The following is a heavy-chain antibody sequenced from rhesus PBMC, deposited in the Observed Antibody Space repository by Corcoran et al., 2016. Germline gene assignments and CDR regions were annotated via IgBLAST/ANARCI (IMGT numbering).Heavy chain of an antibody. D-gene: IGHD3-3*01. J-gene: IGHJ4*01. CDR1: GFTFSSYG. V-gene: IGHV3S5*01. Sequence: EVQLVETGGGLVQPGGSLKLSCAASGFTFSSYGMSWVRQAPGKGLEGVSAFNRGGVSTYYTDSVKGRFTISRATSKNTLSLQMNSLRAEDTAVYYCVSGDYNIWTGYRYFDYWGQGVLVTVSS. CDR3: VSGDYNIWTGYRYFDY. CDR2: FNRGGVST.